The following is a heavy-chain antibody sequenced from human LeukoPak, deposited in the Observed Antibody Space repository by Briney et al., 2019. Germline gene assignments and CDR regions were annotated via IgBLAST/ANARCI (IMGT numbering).Heavy chain of an antibody. J-gene: IGHJ5*02. CDR3: AKGSSGYFVDL. V-gene: IGHV3-23*01. D-gene: IGHD3-22*01. CDR2: ISNDGGGT. Sequence: GGSLRLSCVASGFTFSNYAMTWVRQAPGKGLEWVSAISNDGGGTNYADFVKGRFTISRDNSKNTLFLQMNSLRAEDTALYYCAKGSSGYFVDLWGQGTLVTVSS. CDR1: GFTFSNYA.